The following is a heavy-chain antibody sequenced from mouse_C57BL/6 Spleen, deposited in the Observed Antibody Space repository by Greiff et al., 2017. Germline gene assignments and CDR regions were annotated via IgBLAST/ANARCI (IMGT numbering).Heavy chain of an antibody. CDR2: ISGGGGNT. CDR1: GFTFSSYT. J-gene: IGHJ2*01. V-gene: IGHV5-9*01. CDR3: AREGTYYFDY. Sequence: EVKLVESGGGLVKPGGSLKLSCAASGFTFSSYTMSWVRQTPEKRLEWVATISGGGGNTYYPDSVKGRFTISRDNAKNTPYLQMSSLRSEDTALYYCAREGTYYFDYWGQGTTLTVSS. D-gene: IGHD3-1*01.